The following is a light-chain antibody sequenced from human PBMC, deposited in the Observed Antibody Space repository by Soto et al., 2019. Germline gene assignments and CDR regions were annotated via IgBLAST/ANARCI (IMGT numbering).Light chain of an antibody. CDR1: QSVNGN. J-gene: IGKJ4*01. CDR3: KQYKDGSPIT. V-gene: IGKV3-15*01. CDR2: EAS. Sequence: EIVMTQSPATLSVSPGGRATLSCRASQSVNGNLAWYQQKPGQAPRLLIYEASTRATGIPARFSGSGSGTYFTLTISCLQSEDFAVYFCKQYKDGSPITFGGGTQVEMK.